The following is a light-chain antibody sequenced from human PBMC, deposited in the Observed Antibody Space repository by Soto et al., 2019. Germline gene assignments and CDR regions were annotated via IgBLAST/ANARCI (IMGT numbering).Light chain of an antibody. V-gene: IGKV1D-13*01. CDR1: QGVSSS. J-gene: IGKJ5*01. CDR2: DAS. CDR3: QQFNNYPLT. Sequence: AIQLTQSPSSLSASVGDRVTITCRASQGVSSSLAWYQQXXXXAPKLLIYDASDLETGVPSRFSXXGXGXDXXLTISSLQPEDFATYYCQQFNNYPLTFGQGTRLEIK.